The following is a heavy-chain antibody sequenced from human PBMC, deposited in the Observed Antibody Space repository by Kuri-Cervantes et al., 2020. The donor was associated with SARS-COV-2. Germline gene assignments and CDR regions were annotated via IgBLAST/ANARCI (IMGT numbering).Heavy chain of an antibody. CDR3: ARYCSSTSCYGDSFDI. CDR1: GGSIRNSGYY. CDR2: IYYGRTT. D-gene: IGHD2-2*01. J-gene: IGHJ3*02. Sequence: GSLRLSCTFSGGSIRNSGYYWAWIRQPPGTGLEWIGRIYYGRTTYYNPSLKSRVIISVDTPKSQFSLKLSFVTAADTAVYYCARYCSSTSCYGDSFDIWGQGTMVTVSS. V-gene: IGHV4-39*01.